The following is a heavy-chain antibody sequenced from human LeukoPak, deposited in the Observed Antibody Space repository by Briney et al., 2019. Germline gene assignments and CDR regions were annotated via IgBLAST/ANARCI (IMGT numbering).Heavy chain of an antibody. D-gene: IGHD2-2*01. V-gene: IGHV4-39*01. J-gene: IGHJ4*02. CDR1: GGSISSSSYY. CDR3: ARLDCSSTSCYFDY. Sequence: SETLSLTCTVSGGSISSSSYYWGWIRQPPGKGLEWIGSIYYSGSTYYNPSLKSRVTISVDTSKNQFSPKLSSVTAADTAVYYCARLDCSSTSCYFDYWGQGTLVTVSS. CDR2: IYYSGST.